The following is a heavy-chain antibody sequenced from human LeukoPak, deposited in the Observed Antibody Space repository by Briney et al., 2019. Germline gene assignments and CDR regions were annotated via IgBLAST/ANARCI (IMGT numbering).Heavy chain of an antibody. Sequence: PGGTLRLSCAASGFTFSSYGMSWVRQAPGKGLEWVSATSGSGGSTYYADSVKGRFTISRDNSKNTLYLQMNCLRAEDTAVYYCAKAFFPYYYDSSGYYSGVYFQHWGQGTLVTVSS. CDR3: AKAFFPYYYDSSGYYSGVYFQH. CDR2: TSGSGGST. J-gene: IGHJ1*01. D-gene: IGHD3-22*01. CDR1: GFTFSSYG. V-gene: IGHV3-23*01.